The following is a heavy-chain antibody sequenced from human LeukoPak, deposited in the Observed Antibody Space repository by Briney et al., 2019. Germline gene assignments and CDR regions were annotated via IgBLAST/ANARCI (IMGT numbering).Heavy chain of an antibody. Sequence: PGGSLRLSCSASGFTFSTYAMSWVCQPPGKGLEWVSAIRGSGDSTYYAESVKGRFTISRDNSKNTLYLQMNSLRAEDTAVYYCAKRFRGTSGLYYFDSWGQGTLVTVSS. V-gene: IGHV3-23*01. J-gene: IGHJ4*02. D-gene: IGHD2/OR15-2a*01. CDR1: GFTFSTYA. CDR2: IRGSGDST. CDR3: AKRFRGTSGLYYFDS.